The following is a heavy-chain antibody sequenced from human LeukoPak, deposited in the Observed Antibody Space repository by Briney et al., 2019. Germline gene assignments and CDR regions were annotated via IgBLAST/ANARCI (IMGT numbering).Heavy chain of an antibody. CDR2: ISGSGVGT. V-gene: IGHV3-23*01. D-gene: IGHD2-21*01. CDR3: AKDQVISGSEASDI. CDR1: GFTFSSYT. Sequence: PGGSLRLSCAASGFTFSSYTMNWVRQAPGKGLEWVSAISGSGVGTYYADSVKGRFTISRDNSWNTLYLQMNSLRAEDTAVYYCAKDQVISGSEASDIWGQGTMVTVSS. J-gene: IGHJ3*02.